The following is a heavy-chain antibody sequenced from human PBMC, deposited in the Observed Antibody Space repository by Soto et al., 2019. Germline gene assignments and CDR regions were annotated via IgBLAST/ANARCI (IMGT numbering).Heavy chain of an antibody. V-gene: IGHV1-8*01. Sequence: QVQLVQSGAEVKKPGASVKVSCKASGYTFASYDINWVRQATGQGLEWMGWMNPSSGHTGYAQKFQGRVTMTRNTSISTAYMELSSLRSDDTAVYYCARYRGVGSWYYFDCWGQGTLVTVSS. CDR3: ARYRGVGSWYYFDC. CDR2: MNPSSGHT. CDR1: GYTFASYD. D-gene: IGHD5-12*01. J-gene: IGHJ4*02.